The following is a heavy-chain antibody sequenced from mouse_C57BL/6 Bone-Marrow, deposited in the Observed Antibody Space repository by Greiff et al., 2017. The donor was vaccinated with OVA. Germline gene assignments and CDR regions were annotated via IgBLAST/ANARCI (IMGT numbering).Heavy chain of an antibody. CDR1: GYTFTSYW. J-gene: IGHJ1*03. V-gene: IGHV1-52*01. Sequence: QVHVKQPGAELVRPGSSVKLSCKASGYTFTSYWMHWVKQRPIQGLEWIGNIDPSDSETHYNQKFKDKATLTVDKSSSTACMQLSSLTSEDSAVYYCATGITTVVDWYFDVWGTGTTVTVSS. D-gene: IGHD1-1*01. CDR2: IDPSDSET. CDR3: ATGITTVVDWYFDV.